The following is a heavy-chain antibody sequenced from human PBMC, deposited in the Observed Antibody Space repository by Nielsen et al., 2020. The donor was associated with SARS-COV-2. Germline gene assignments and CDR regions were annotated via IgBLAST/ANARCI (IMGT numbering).Heavy chain of an antibody. Sequence: GESLKISCAASGFIFSNYRMHWVRQAPGKGLVWVSHINPDESKTTYADSVKGRFTISRDNAKNTLYLQMNSLRVEDTAVYYCVKWVQLDLGYYYHGMDVWGKGTTVTVSS. D-gene: IGHD6-6*01. CDR1: GFIFSNYR. V-gene: IGHV3-74*03. J-gene: IGHJ6*04. CDR2: INPDESKT. CDR3: VKWVQLDLGYYYHGMDV.